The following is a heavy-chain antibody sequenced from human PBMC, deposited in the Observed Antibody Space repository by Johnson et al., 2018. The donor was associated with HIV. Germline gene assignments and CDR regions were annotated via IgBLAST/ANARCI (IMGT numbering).Heavy chain of an antibody. D-gene: IGHD5-24*01. Sequence: QVQLVESGGGLVQPGGSLRLSCAASGFTFSSHAMSWVRQAPGKGLEWVAVISYDGSNKYYADSVKGRFTISRDNSKNTLYLQMNSLRAEDTAVYYCAKDLKGRWLQYGGLDIWGQGTTVTVSP. J-gene: IGHJ3*02. CDR1: GFTFSSHA. CDR2: ISYDGSNK. V-gene: IGHV3-30-3*01. CDR3: AKDLKGRWLQYGGLDI.